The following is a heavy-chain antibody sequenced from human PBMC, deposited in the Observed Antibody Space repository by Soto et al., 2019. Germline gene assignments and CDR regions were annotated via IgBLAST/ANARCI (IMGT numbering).Heavy chain of an antibody. CDR1: GFTFSSYA. CDR3: ARDLFAGVIISYGMDV. CDR2: ISSNGGST. Sequence: GSLRLSCAASGFTFSSYAMHWVRQAPGKGLEYVSAISSNGGSTYYANSVKGRFTISRDNSKNTLYLQMGSLRAEDMAVYYCARDLFAGVIISYGMDVWGQGTTVTVSS. V-gene: IGHV3-64*01. D-gene: IGHD3-10*01. J-gene: IGHJ6*02.